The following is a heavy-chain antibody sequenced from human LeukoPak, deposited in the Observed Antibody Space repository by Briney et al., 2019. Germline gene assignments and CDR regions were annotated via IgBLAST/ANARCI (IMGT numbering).Heavy chain of an antibody. CDR3: AKVRKEITYYDFWSGYRGSYGMDV. CDR2: ISGSGGST. J-gene: IGHJ6*02. V-gene: IGHV3-23*01. D-gene: IGHD3-3*01. Sequence: GGSLRLSCAASGFTFSSYAMSCVRQAPGKGLEWVSAISGSGGSTYYADSVKGRFTISRGNPKNTLYLQMNSLRAEDTAVYYCAKVRKEITYYDFWSGYRGSYGMDVWGQGTTVTVSS. CDR1: GFTFSSYA.